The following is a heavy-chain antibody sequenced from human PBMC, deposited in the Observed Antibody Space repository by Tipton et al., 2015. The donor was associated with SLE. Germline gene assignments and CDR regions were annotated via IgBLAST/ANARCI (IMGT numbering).Heavy chain of an antibody. D-gene: IGHD6-19*01. Sequence: TLSLTCAVSGYSISSGYYWGWIRQPPGKGLEWIGSIYHSGSTYYNPSLKSRVTMSVDTSKNQFSLKLSSVTAADTAVYYCARIAVADTLWIDYWGQGTLVTVSS. CDR2: IYHSGST. J-gene: IGHJ4*02. V-gene: IGHV4-38-2*01. CDR1: GYSISSGYY. CDR3: ARIAVADTLWIDY.